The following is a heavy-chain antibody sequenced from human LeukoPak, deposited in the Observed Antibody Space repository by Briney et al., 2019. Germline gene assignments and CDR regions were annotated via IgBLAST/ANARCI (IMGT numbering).Heavy chain of an antibody. Sequence: SETLSLTCAVYGGSFSGYYWSWIRQPPGKGREGIGEINHSGSTTYNPSLKRRVTISVDTSKNQFSLKLSSVTAADTAVYYCGVSSSSSKGSFDYWGQGTLVTVSS. D-gene: IGHD2-2*01. CDR2: INHSGST. CDR1: GGSFSGYY. J-gene: IGHJ4*02. CDR3: GVSSSSSKGSFDY. V-gene: IGHV4-34*01.